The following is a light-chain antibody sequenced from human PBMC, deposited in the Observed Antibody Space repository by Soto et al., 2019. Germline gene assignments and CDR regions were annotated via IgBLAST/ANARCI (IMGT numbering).Light chain of an antibody. Sequence: QSALTQPASVSGSPGQSITISCTGTSSDVGGYNYVSWYQQHPGNAPNLLVFDVSNRPSGVSNRFSGSKSGNTASLTISGLQAEDEADYYCSSFTSSKSLVFGGGTKLTVL. V-gene: IGLV2-14*03. CDR2: DVS. CDR3: SSFTSSKSLV. J-gene: IGLJ2*01. CDR1: SSDVGGYNY.